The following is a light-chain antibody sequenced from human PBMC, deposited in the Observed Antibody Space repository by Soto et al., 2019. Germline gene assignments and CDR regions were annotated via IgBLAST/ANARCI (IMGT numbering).Light chain of an antibody. J-gene: IGLJ2*01. CDR2: EVS. CDR1: SSDVGGYNY. Sequence: QSVLTQPASVSGSPGQSITISCTGTSSDVGGYNYVSWYQQHPGKAPKLMIYEVSNRPSGVSNRFSGSKSGNTASLTISGLQAEDEADYYCSSYTSSSTVVCGGGTQLTVL. CDR3: SSYTSSSTVV. V-gene: IGLV2-14*01.